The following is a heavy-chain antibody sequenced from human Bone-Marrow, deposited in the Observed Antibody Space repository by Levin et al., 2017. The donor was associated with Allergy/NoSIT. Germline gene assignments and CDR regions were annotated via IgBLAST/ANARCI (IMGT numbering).Heavy chain of an antibody. J-gene: IGHJ4*02. V-gene: IGHV1-24*01. CDR2: FDPEDGET. D-gene: IGHD4-17*01. Sequence: GESLKISCKVSGYTLTELSMHWVRQAPGKGLEWMGGFDPEDGETIYAQKFQGRVTMTEDTSTDTAYMELSSLRSEDTAVYYCATDQSPLKVRTVTIFGVWGQGTLVTVSS. CDR3: ATDQSPLKVRTVTIFGV. CDR1: GYTLTELS.